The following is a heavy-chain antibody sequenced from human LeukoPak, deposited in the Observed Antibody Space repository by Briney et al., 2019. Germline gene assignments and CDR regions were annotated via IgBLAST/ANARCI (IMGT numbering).Heavy chain of an antibody. Sequence: PGGSLRLSCAASGFTFSSYAMSWVRQAPGKGLEWVSLISGSGGSTYHADSVKGRFTISRDNSKNTLFLHMNSLRAEDTAVYSCAKGYYGSGSYGWFDYWGQGTLVTVSS. J-gene: IGHJ4*02. CDR1: GFTFSSYA. D-gene: IGHD3-10*01. V-gene: IGHV3-23*01. CDR3: AKGYYGSGSYGWFDY. CDR2: ISGSGGST.